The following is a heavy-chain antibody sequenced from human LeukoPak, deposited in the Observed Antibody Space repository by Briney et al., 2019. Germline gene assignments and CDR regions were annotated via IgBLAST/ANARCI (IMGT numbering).Heavy chain of an antibody. CDR1: GFIVTNAW. CDR2: IQSKTDGGKT. J-gene: IGHJ4*02. V-gene: IGHV3-15*07. Sequence: GGSLRLSCAASGFIVTNAWMNWVRQAPGKGLEWVGRIQSKTDGGKTDYAAPVKGRFTISRDDSKNTLYLQMNSLKTEDTAIYYCTTGIRGDWGQGTPVTVSS. CDR3: TTGIRGD. D-gene: IGHD3-3*02.